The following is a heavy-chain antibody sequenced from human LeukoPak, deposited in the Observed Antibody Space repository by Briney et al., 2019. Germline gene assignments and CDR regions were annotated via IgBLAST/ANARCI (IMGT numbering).Heavy chain of an antibody. Sequence: ASVKVSCKASGYTFTGYYMHWVRQAPGQGREWMGWFNPNSGGTNYAQKFQGRVTMTRDTSISTAYMELSRLRSDDTAVYYCARGYDFWSGYYDFDYWRQGTLVTVSS. CDR1: GYTFTGYY. J-gene: IGHJ4*02. CDR2: FNPNSGGT. CDR3: ARGYDFWSGYYDFDY. V-gene: IGHV1-2*02. D-gene: IGHD3-3*01.